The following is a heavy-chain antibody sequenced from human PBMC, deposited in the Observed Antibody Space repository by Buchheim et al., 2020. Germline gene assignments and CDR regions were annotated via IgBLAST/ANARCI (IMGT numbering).Heavy chain of an antibody. CDR3: ARVRATQLDY. CDR2: ISYDGSNK. CDR1: GFTFDVYG. V-gene: IGHV3-30*03. J-gene: IGHJ4*02. D-gene: IGHD1-26*01. Sequence: QVQLVESGGGVVQPGRSLRLSCTASGFTFDVYGIHWVRQAPGKGLEWMALISYDGSNKYYADSVKGRFTISRDNAKNSLYLQMNSLRAEDTAVYYCARVRATQLDYWGQGTL.